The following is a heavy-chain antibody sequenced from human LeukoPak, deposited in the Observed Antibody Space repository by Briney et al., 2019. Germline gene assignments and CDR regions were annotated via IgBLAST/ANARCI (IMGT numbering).Heavy chain of an antibody. V-gene: IGHV4-61*02. J-gene: IGHJ4*02. CDR3: ARVLSYYYDSSGFDY. CDR1: GGSISSGSYY. CDR2: IYTSGST. D-gene: IGHD3-22*01. Sequence: SETLSLTCTVSGGSISSGSYYWSWIRQPAGKGLEWIGRIYTSGSTNYNPSLKSRVTMSVDTSKNQFSLKLSSVTAADTAVYYCARVLSYYYDSSGFDYWGQGTLVTVSS.